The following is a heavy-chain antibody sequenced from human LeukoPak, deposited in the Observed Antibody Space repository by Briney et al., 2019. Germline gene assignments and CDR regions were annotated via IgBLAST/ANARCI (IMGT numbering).Heavy chain of an antibody. V-gene: IGHV6-1*01. CDR3: ARETDFGVVTN. Sequence: SQTLSLTCDISGDXVSSNGASWTWIRQSPSRGLEWLGRTYYRSKWYNDYAVSVKSRISINPGTSKNQFSLQLNSVTPEDTAVYYCARETDFGVVTNWGQGTLVTVSS. D-gene: IGHD3-3*01. CDR2: TYYRSKWYN. J-gene: IGHJ4*02. CDR1: GDXVSSNGAS.